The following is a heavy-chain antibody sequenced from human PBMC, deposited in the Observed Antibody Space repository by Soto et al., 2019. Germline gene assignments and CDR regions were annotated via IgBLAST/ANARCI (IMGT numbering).Heavy chain of an antibody. CDR1: GYTFTGYY. CDR3: ARSYCSGGSCYGY. Sequence: ASVKVSCKASGYTFTGYYMHWVRQAPGQGLEWMGWIDPNSGGTNYAQKFQGWVTMTRDTSISTAYMELSRLRSDDTAVYYCARSYCSGGSCYGYWGQGTLVTVSS. CDR2: IDPNSGGT. D-gene: IGHD2-15*01. J-gene: IGHJ4*02. V-gene: IGHV1-2*04.